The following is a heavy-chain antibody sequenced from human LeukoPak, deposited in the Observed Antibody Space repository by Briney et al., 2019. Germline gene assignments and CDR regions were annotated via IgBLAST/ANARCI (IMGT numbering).Heavy chain of an antibody. CDR3: AKDPAAMPRQDDY. CDR1: GFTFSSYE. V-gene: IGHV3-23*01. D-gene: IGHD2-2*01. J-gene: IGHJ4*02. CDR2: ISNGGGFT. Sequence: GGSLRLSCAASGFTFSSYEMNWARQAPGKGLEWVSAISNGGGFTYYADSVKGRFTISRDNSKNTVYLQMNSLRAEDTAVYYCAKDPAAMPRQDDYWGQGTLVTVSS.